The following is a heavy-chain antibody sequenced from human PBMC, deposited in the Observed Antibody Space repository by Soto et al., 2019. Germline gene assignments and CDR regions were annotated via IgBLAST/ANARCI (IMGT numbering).Heavy chain of an antibody. J-gene: IGHJ4*02. Sequence: QVQLQESGPGLVKPSETLSLTCTVSGGSISSYYWSWIRQPPGKGLEWIGCISYSASTNYNPSLKGRVNISVATSKNQFSLKLSSVTAADTAVYYCARHVQWLVTFDYWGQGTLVTVSS. D-gene: IGHD6-19*01. V-gene: IGHV4-59*08. CDR2: ISYSAST. CDR1: GGSISSYY. CDR3: ARHVQWLVTFDY.